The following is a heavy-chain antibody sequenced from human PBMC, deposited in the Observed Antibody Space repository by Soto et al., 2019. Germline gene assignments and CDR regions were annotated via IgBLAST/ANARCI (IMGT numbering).Heavy chain of an antibody. CDR2: ISYDGTNK. V-gene: IGHV3-30-3*01. Sequence: HPGGSLRLSCAASGFTFTNYAMHWVRQAPGKGLEWVAVISYDGTNKYYADSVKGRFTISRDNSKNTLDLQMNSLRGEDTAVYYCARGEDYYYYYGMDVWGQGTTVTVSS. J-gene: IGHJ6*02. CDR1: GFTFTNYA. CDR3: ARGEDYYYYYGMDV.